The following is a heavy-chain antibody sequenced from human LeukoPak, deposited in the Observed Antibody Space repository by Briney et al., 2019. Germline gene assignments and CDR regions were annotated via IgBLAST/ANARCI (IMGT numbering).Heavy chain of an antibody. V-gene: IGHV3-33*08. Sequence: LSLTCTVSGGSISSYYWSWIRQPPGKGLEWVAFIRYDGSNKYYADSVKGRLTISRDNAKNSLYLQMNSLRAEDTAVYYCAREIITMVRGVFDYWGQGTLVTVSS. CDR3: AREIITMVRGVFDY. D-gene: IGHD3-10*01. J-gene: IGHJ4*02. CDR2: IRYDGSNK. CDR1: GGSISSYY.